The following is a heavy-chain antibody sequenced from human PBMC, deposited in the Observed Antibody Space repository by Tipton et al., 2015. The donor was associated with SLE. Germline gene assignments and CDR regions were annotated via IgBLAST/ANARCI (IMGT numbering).Heavy chain of an antibody. Sequence: TLSLTCAVYGGSFSDYFWTWIRQCPGKGLEWIGDVNHSGSTDYHPSLKSRVTMSVDTSKNQFSLKLTSVTAADTALYYCARCTIFGVVRGSFDSWGQGTLVTVS. D-gene: IGHD3-3*01. V-gene: IGHV4-34*01. CDR1: GGSFSDYF. CDR3: ARCTIFGVVRGSFDS. J-gene: IGHJ4*02. CDR2: VNHSGST.